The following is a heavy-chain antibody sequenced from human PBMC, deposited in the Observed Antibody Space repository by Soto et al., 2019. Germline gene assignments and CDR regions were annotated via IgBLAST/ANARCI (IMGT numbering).Heavy chain of an antibody. V-gene: IGHV4-59*01. J-gene: IGHJ6*02. D-gene: IGHD3-22*01. CDR2: IYYSGST. CDR3: ARSESSGLYYGMDV. CDR1: GGSISSYY. Sequence: SETMSLTCTVSGGSISSYYWSWIRQPPGKGLEWIGYIYYSGSTNYNPSLKSRVTISVDTSKNQFSLKLSSVTAADTAVYYCARSESSGLYYGMDVWGQGTTVTVSS.